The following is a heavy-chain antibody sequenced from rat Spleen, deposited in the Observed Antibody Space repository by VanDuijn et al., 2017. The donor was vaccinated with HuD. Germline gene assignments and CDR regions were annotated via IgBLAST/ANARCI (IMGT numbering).Heavy chain of an antibody. CDR3: ARDAPIAAPFDY. CDR2: MWTGGGT. V-gene: IGHV2-43*01. D-gene: IGHD1-2*01. Sequence: VQLKESGPGLVQPSQTLSLTCTVSGFSLTNYHVNWVRQPPGKGLEWLGVMWTGGGTAYNSLLKSRLSIHRDTSKSQLFLEMNSLQTEDTATYYCARDAPIAAPFDYWGQGVMVTVSS. CDR1: GFSLTNYH. J-gene: IGHJ2*01.